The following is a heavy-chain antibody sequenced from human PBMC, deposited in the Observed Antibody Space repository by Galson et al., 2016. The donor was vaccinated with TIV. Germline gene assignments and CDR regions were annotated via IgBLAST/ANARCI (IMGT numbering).Heavy chain of an antibody. Sequence: ETLSLTCTVSGGSTSSYYWTWIRQPPGKGLEWIGYIYHTGNTIYNPSLKSRVAISLDTSKNQFSLKLSSVTAADTALYYCAREGSADYDWGRAHFDYWGQGTPVTVSS. J-gene: IGHJ4*02. CDR3: AREGSADYDWGRAHFDY. V-gene: IGHV4-59*12. CDR1: GGSTSSYY. CDR2: IYHTGNT. D-gene: IGHD3-16*01.